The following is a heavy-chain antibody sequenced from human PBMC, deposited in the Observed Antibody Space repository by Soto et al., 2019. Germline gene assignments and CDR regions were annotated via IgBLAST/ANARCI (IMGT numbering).Heavy chain of an antibody. Sequence: QVQLVQSGAEVKKPGASVKVSCKASGYTFTSYGISWVRQAPGQGLEWMGWISAYNGNTNYAQKLQGRVTMTTNTSTGSAYRELRSLRSDDTAVYYCARDDDSSGYYHDYYYYGMDVWGQGTTVTVSS. CDR1: GYTFTSYG. CDR3: ARDDDSSGYYHDYYYYGMDV. V-gene: IGHV1-18*01. CDR2: ISAYNGNT. J-gene: IGHJ6*02. D-gene: IGHD3-22*01.